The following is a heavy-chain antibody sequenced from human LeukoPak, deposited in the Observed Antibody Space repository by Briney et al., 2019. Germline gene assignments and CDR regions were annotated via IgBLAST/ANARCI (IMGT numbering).Heavy chain of an antibody. Sequence: PGGSLRLSCAASGFTFSSYAMSWVRQAPGQGLEWVSAISANGGSTYYADSVKGRFTISRDNSKNTVYLQMNTLRVEDTAIYYCAKDCSGDVCYYYHMDVWGKGTTVTVSS. V-gene: IGHV3-23*01. D-gene: IGHD2-15*01. J-gene: IGHJ6*03. CDR1: GFTFSSYA. CDR2: ISANGGST. CDR3: AKDCSGDVCYYYHMDV.